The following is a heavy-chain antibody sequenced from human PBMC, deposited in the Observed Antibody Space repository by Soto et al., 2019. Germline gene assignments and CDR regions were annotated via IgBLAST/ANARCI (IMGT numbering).Heavy chain of an antibody. Sequence: SETLSLTCAVSGGSISSGGYSWSWIRQPPGKGLEWIGYIYHSGSINYNPSLKSRVTMSVDTSKNQFSLTLNSVTAADTATYYCARGGISHWAYFYYMDVWDRGTTVTVSS. CDR3: ARGGISHWAYFYYMDV. CDR2: IYHSGSI. D-gene: IGHD2-21*01. J-gene: IGHJ6*03. V-gene: IGHV4-30-2*01. CDR1: GGSISSGGYS.